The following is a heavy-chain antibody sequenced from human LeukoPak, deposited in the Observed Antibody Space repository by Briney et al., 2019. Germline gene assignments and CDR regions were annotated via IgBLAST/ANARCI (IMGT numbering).Heavy chain of an antibody. CDR3: AKGYRNHLLILLDS. CDR1: GLSLSSYS. CDR2: ISSFSGTI. V-gene: IGHV3-48*01. J-gene: IGHJ5*01. Sequence: GGSLTLSCPASGLSLSSYSMNWVRQAPGKGMEWDSYISSFSGTIDYADSVSGRFTISRDNAQNSLYLQMNSLRVEDTAVYFCAKGYRNHLLILLDSWGQGTLVTVSS. D-gene: IGHD3-16*01.